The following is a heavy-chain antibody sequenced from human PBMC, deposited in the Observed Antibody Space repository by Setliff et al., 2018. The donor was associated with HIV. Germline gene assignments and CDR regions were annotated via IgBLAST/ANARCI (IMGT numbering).Heavy chain of an antibody. CDR1: GYRFSSNW. CDR2: IYPYDSDT. J-gene: IGHJ6*03. Sequence: GESLKISCKASGYRFSSNWIGWVRQMPGKGLEWMGIIYPYDSDTRYSPSFQGQVTFSADKSISAVYLQWDSLKASDSAIYYCARAPRSPLRWRDNLLSSSSFFMDVWGKGTTVTVSS. V-gene: IGHV5-51*01. CDR3: ARAPRSPLRWRDNLLSSSSFFMDV. D-gene: IGHD2-21*01.